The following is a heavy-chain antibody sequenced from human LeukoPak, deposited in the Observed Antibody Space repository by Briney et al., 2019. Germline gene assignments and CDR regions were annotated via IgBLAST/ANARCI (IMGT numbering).Heavy chain of an antibody. Sequence: SESLSLTRAVSGGAISGFYWSWVRQPPGQGLECMGYIEYSGITEYNPSLKRRVTMSVDTSKNQFSLKLSSVTAADTAVYYCATFVGTSGWKDFDYWGQGTQVTVSS. CDR2: IEYSGIT. V-gene: IGHV4-59*01. CDR3: ATFVGTSGWKDFDY. D-gene: IGHD6-19*01. CDR1: GGAISGFY. J-gene: IGHJ4*02.